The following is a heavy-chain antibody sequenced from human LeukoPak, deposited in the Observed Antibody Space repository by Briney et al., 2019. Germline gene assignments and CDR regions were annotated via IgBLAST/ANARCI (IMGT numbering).Heavy chain of an antibody. Sequence: GGSLRLSCAASGFTDSSYSMNLVRQAPGKGLEWVSSISSSSSYIYYADSVKGRFTISRDNAKNSLYLQMNSLRAEDTAVYYCARRDSSWYRIDYWGQGTLVTVSS. CDR3: ARRDSSWYRIDY. J-gene: IGHJ4*02. V-gene: IGHV3-21*01. CDR1: GFTDSSYS. CDR2: ISSSSSYI. D-gene: IGHD6-13*01.